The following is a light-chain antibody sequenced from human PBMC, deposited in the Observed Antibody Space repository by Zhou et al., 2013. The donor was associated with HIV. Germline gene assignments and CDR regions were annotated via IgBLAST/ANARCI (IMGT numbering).Light chain of an antibody. V-gene: IGKV1-33*01. J-gene: IGKJ4*01. CDR2: DAS. CDR3: QQFNNYPLT. CDR1: QDISNY. Sequence: DIQMTQSPSSLSASVGDRVTITCQASQDISNYLNWYQQKPGKAPKLLIYDASNLETGVPSTFSGSGSGTDFTLTISSLQPEDFATYYCQQFNNYPLTFGGGTKVEIK.